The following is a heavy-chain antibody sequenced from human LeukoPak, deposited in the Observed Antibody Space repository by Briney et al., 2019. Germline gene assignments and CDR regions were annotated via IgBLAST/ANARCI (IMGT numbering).Heavy chain of an antibody. D-gene: IGHD4-17*01. CDR1: GFTFSSYG. CDR3: SKESTHYGGGYFDY. J-gene: IGHJ4*02. Sequence: GGSLRLSCAASGFTFSSYGMHWVRQAPGKGLEWVAFIRYDGSNKYYADSVKGRFTISRDNSKNTLYLQMNSLRAEDTAVYYCSKESTHYGGGYFDYWGQGTLVTVSS. V-gene: IGHV3-30*02. CDR2: IRYDGSNK.